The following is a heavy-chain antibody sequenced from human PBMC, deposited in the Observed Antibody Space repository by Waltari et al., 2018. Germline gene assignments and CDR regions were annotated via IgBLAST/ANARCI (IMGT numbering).Heavy chain of an antibody. D-gene: IGHD6-6*01. CDR3: AKDEGARLAPTFGMDA. V-gene: IGHV3-23*01. CDR1: GFPFSTYT. Sequence: EMQLLESGGALVQPGGSLRLSCEASGFPFSTYTMNWVRQAPGKGLEWVAVMTASGLMDYGDSVKGRFIISRDNSKNTLYLEMYRLRVEDTARYYCAKDEGARLAPTFGMDAWGQGTTVIVSS. CDR2: MTASGLM. J-gene: IGHJ6*02.